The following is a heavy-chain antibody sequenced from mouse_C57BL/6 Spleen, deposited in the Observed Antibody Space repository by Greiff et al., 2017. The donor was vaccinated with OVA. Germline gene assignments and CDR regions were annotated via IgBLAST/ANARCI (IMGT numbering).Heavy chain of an antibody. CDR1: GYSITSGYY. V-gene: IGHV3-6*01. D-gene: IGHD1-1*01. Sequence: EVQLQQSGPGLVKPSQSLSLTCSVTGYSITSGYYWNWIRQFPGNKLEWMGYISYDGSNNYNPSLKNRISITRDTSKNQFFLKLNSVTTEDTATYYCARVYYYGSSYYWYFDVWGTGTTVTVSS. J-gene: IGHJ1*03. CDR3: ARVYYYGSSYYWYFDV. CDR2: ISYDGSN.